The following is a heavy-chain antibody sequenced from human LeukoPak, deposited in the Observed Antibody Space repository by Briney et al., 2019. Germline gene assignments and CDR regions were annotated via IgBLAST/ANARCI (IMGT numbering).Heavy chain of an antibody. CDR3: TRDPDGDYDFDY. J-gene: IGHJ4*02. V-gene: IGHV1-18*01. CDR2: IDAYNGKT. Sequence: ASVKVSCKAAGFTFTSYGISWVRQAPGQGLAWMGWIDAYNGKTNYAKNFQGRITVTRDTSTKMAYMELRSLRSDDTAVYYCTRDPDGDYDFDYWGQGTLVTVSS. D-gene: IGHD4-17*01. CDR1: GFTFTSYG.